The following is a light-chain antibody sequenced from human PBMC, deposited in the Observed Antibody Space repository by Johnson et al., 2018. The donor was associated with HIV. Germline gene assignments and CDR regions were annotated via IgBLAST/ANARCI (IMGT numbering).Light chain of an antibody. J-gene: IGLJ1*01. V-gene: IGLV1-51*01. CDR3: ATWDNTLSVFV. Sequence: QSVLTQPPSVSAAPGQKVTISCSGSSSKIGNKYVSWYQQFPGTAPKVLIYDNSKRPSGIPDRFSGSTSGTSATLVSTGLQTGDEADYHCATWDNTLSVFVFGAGTKVTVL. CDR1: SSKIGNKY. CDR2: DNS.